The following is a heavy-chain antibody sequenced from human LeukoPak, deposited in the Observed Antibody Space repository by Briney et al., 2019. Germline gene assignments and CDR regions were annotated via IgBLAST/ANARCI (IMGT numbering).Heavy chain of an antibody. J-gene: IGHJ4*02. Sequence: EASVKVSCKASGYTFTSYGISWVRQAPGQGLEWMGWINPNSGGTNYAQKFQGRVTMTRDTSISTAYMELSRLRSDDTAVYYCARTENYYGSGSYFPFDYWGQGTLVTVSS. CDR2: INPNSGGT. CDR1: GYTFTSYG. V-gene: IGHV1-2*02. CDR3: ARTENYYGSGSYFPFDY. D-gene: IGHD3-10*01.